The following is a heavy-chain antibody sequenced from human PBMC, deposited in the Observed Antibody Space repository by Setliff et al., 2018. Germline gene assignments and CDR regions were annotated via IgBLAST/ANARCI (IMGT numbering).Heavy chain of an antibody. CDR2: INNGGVSA. J-gene: IGHJ4*01. CDR3: ATSTITTYYFDY. CDR1: GFAFTSYD. Sequence: GGSLRLSCVTSGFAFTSYDMTWVRQAQGEGLEWVASINNGGVSADYTDSVKGRFTISRDNSRNTLYLQMKSLRAEDTAIYYCATSTITTYYFDYWGHGTLVTVSS. V-gene: IGHV3-23*01. D-gene: IGHD4-4*01.